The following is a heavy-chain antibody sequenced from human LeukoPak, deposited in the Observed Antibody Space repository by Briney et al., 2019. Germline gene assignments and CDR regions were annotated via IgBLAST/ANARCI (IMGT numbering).Heavy chain of an antibody. D-gene: IGHD6-6*01. V-gene: IGHV3-23*01. CDR2: ISGSGGRT. Sequence: GGSLRLSCAASGFTFSNFAMSWVRQAPGKGLEWVSAISGSGGRTYYADSVKGRFTISRDNSKNTLYLQMNSLRAEDTAVYYCAREYSSWDDAFDIWGQGTMVTVSS. CDR1: GFTFSNFA. J-gene: IGHJ3*02. CDR3: AREYSSWDDAFDI.